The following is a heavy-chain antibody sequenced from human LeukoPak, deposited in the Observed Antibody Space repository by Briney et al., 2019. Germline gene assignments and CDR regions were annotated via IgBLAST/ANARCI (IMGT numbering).Heavy chain of an antibody. CDR2: IYASGGA. CDR3: AREAPGGSGWTYFDY. V-gene: IGHV4-59*02. J-gene: IGHJ4*02. D-gene: IGHD6-19*01. CDR1: GGSVSGHY. Sequence: PSETLSLTCAVSGGSVSGHYWDWIRQPPGKGLEWIGYIYASGGANHHPSLKSRVTISLDSSENRFSLKLTSVTAADTAVYYCAREAPGGSGWTYFDYWGQGSLVTVSS.